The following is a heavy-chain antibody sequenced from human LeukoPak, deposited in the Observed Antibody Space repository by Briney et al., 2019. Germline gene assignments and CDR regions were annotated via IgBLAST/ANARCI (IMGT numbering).Heavy chain of an antibody. CDR3: TREESAKVGTMIY. D-gene: IGHD1-7*01. CDR2: ISTNGVT. J-gene: IGHJ4*02. Sequence: PSVTLSFTCIVSGGSISSYYWSYIRQPAGKGLEWIGRISTNGVTYAKTSLKRRVTMSLDTSKNQFSLKLTSATAADTAVYYCTREESAKVGTMIYWGKGTLVTVSS. CDR1: GGSISSYY. V-gene: IGHV4-4*07.